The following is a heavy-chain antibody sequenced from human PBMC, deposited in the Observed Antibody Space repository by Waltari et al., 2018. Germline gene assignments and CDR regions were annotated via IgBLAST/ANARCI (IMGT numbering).Heavy chain of an antibody. D-gene: IGHD3-16*02. CDR2: FIPLSGAK. CDR1: GLSIRGYT. J-gene: IGHJ4*02. CDR3: ARGYRYDSSKRFYLDY. Sequence: QVQLAQSGAEVKSPGSSVTISCKASGLSIRGYTSSWVRQAPGQGLEWRGGFIPLSGAKIYTQKFQGRLTITADGSTRTTVMELTNLRYEDTAVYFCARGYRYDSSKRFYLDYWGQGTPVIVSS. V-gene: IGHV1-69*12.